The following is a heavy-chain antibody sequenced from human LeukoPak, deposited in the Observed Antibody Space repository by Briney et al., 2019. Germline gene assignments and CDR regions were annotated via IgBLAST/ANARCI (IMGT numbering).Heavy chain of an antibody. Sequence: GGSLRLSCAASGFTVSSNYMSWVRQAPGKGLEWVSVIYSGGSTYYADSVKGRFTISRDNSKSTLYLQMNSLRAEDTAVYYCARMAAAGKNPPSSFDYWGQGTLVTVSS. CDR2: IYSGGST. CDR1: GFTVSSNY. CDR3: ARMAAAGKNPPSSFDY. D-gene: IGHD6-13*01. V-gene: IGHV3-53*01. J-gene: IGHJ4*02.